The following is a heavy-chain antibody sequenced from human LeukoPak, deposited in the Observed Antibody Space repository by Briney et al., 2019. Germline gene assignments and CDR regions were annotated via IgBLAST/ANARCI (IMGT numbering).Heavy chain of an antibody. CDR1: GFTFSSYS. J-gene: IGHJ4*02. CDR3: ARDWLSMTTVTTGDHY. V-gene: IGHV3-48*01. D-gene: IGHD4-17*01. CDR2: ISSSSNTI. Sequence: GGSLRLSCAASGFTFSSYSMNWVRQAPGKGLDWVSYISSSSNTIYYADSVKGRFTISRDDAKNSLYLQMNSLRADDTAVYYCARDWLSMTTVTTGDHYWGQGTVVTVFS.